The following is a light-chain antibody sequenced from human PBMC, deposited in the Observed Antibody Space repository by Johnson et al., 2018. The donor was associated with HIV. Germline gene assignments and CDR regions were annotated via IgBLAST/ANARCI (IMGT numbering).Light chain of an antibody. CDR2: ENN. V-gene: IGLV1-51*02. J-gene: IGLJ1*01. CDR3: GTWHSSLSTGGV. CDR1: SSNIGNNY. Sequence: QSVLTQPPSVSAAPGQKVTISCSGSSSNIGNNYVSWYQQLPRTAPKLLIYENNKRPSGVPDRFSDSKSGTSATLAITGLQTGDEADYYCGTWHSSLSTGGVFGSGTKVTVL.